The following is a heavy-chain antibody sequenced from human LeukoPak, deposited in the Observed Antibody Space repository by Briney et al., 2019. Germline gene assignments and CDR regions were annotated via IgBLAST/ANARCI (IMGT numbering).Heavy chain of an antibody. CDR3: ARDLRDSSGWMYNWFDP. CDR2: IYYSGST. V-gene: IGHV4-59*01. Sequence: SETLSLTCTVSGGSISSYYWSWIRQSPGKGLEWIGYIYYSGSTNYNPSLKSRVTISVDTSKNQFSLKLSSVTAADTAVYYCARDLRDSSGWMYNWFDPWGQGTLVTVSS. CDR1: GGSISSYY. J-gene: IGHJ5*02. D-gene: IGHD6-19*01.